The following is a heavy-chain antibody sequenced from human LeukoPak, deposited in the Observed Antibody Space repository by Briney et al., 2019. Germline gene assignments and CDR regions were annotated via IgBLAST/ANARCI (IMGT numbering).Heavy chain of an antibody. CDR2: FNCNTGGA. CDR3: ARAPMVSVTATGINFDN. D-gene: IGHD1-14*01. J-gene: IGHJ4*02. Sequence: ASVKVSCKASGYTFTAYYVQWVRQAPGQGLEWMAWFNCNTGGAKYAQRFQGRVSMTRDTSISTVYMELSSLTSDDTAVYCCARAPMVSVTATGINFDNWGQGTLVTVSS. V-gene: IGHV1-2*02. CDR1: GYTFTAYY.